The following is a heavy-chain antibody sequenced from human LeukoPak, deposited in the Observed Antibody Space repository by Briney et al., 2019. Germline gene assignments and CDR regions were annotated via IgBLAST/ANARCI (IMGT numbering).Heavy chain of an antibody. D-gene: IGHD1-1*01. J-gene: IGHJ4*02. CDR3: ARVGMGTGIDF. V-gene: IGHV3-74*01. CDR2: IGNDGSDT. CDR1: GFTFNSYW. Sequence: PGGSLRLSCAASGFTSGFTFNSYWMHWVRQAPGKGLVWVSRIGNDGSDTNYADSVKGRFTISRDNAKNTLYLQMNSLRAEDTAVYYCARVGMGTGIDFWGQGTLVTVSS.